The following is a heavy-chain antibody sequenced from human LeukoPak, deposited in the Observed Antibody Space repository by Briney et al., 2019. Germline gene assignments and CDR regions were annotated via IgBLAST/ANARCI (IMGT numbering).Heavy chain of an antibody. Sequence: GASVKVSCKASGYTFISYGITWVRQAPGQGLEWMGWISPYTTKTNYAQSLQGRVTMTTDTSTSTAYMELRSLRPDDTAVYYCARTEWVWMWELRILDYWGQGTLVTVSS. CDR3: ARTEWVWMWELRILDY. D-gene: IGHD1-26*01. CDR2: ISPYTTKT. V-gene: IGHV1-18*01. J-gene: IGHJ4*02. CDR1: GYTFISYG.